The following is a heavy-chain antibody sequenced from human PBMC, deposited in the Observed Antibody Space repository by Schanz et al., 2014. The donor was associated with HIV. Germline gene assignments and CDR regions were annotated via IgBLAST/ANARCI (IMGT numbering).Heavy chain of an antibody. V-gene: IGHV3-23*04. J-gene: IGHJ2*01. D-gene: IGHD2-15*01. CDR3: ALSRPSGYGGSWYFDL. CDR1: GSPLSGYS. Sequence: VQLVESGGRLVKPGESLTLSCITSGSPLSGYSMNWVRQAPGKGLEWVSAISGSGGSTYYADSVKGRFTISRDNSKNTVYLQMNSLRAEDTAVYYCALSRPSGYGGSWYFDLWGRGTLVAVSS. CDR2: ISGSGGST.